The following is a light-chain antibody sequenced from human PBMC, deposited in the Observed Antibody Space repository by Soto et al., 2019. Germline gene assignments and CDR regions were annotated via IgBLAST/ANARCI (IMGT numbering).Light chain of an antibody. V-gene: IGLV2-14*01. CDR3: SSYPTSNTRQIV. CDR1: SSDVGGYNY. J-gene: IGLJ1*01. CDR2: DVS. Sequence: QSALTQPASVSGSPGQSITLSCTGTSSDVGGYNYVSWYQQHPGKAPKFMIYDVSNRPSGVSNRFSGSKSGNTASLTISGLQAEDEADYYCSSYPTSNTRQIVFGNGTKLTVL.